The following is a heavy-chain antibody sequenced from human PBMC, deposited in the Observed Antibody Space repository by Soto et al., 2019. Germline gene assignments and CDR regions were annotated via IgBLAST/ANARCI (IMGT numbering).Heavy chain of an antibody. Sequence: QITLKESGPTLVKPTQTLTLTCTFSGFSLSTGGVGVGWIRQPPGKALEWLALIYWDDDKRYSPSLRSRLTTTKDTSRNRVVLTMTNMDPVDTGTYYCARRQRETSGRALDPWGQGTLVTVSS. J-gene: IGHJ5*02. CDR2: IYWDDDK. V-gene: IGHV2-5*02. CDR3: ARRQRETSGRALDP. CDR1: GFSLSTGGVG. D-gene: IGHD1-26*01.